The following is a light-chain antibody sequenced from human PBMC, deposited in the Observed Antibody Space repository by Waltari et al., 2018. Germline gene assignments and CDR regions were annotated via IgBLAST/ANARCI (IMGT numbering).Light chain of an antibody. CDR3: QKYNRPWT. CDR1: QHIHSW. CDR2: KAS. J-gene: IGKJ1*01. Sequence: DIPLAQSPSTVSASAGNIVTISCRASQHIHSWLAWYQQKPGKAPKALIYKASNLHSGVPSRFSGSGFGTEFTLTISSLQPDDFATYYCQKYNRPWTFGQGTRVDIK. V-gene: IGKV1-5*03.